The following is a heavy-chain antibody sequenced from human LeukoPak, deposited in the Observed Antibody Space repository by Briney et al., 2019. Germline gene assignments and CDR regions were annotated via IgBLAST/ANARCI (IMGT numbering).Heavy chain of an antibody. D-gene: IGHD3-22*01. J-gene: IGHJ4*02. V-gene: IGHV3-21*01. CDR1: GFTFSSYS. CDR3: ARGDSSGYPRPAY. CDR2: ISSSSSYI. Sequence: GGSLRLSCAASGFTFSSYSMNWVGQAPGKGLEWVSSISSSSSYIYYADSVKGRFTISRDNAKNSLYLQMNSLRAEDTAVYYCARGDSSGYPRPAYWGQGTLVTVSS.